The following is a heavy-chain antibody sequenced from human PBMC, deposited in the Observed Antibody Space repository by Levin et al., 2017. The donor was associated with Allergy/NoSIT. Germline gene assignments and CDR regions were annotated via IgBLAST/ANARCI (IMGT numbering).Heavy chain of an antibody. CDR1: RLTVSYNY. CDR3: ATGPFDY. J-gene: IGHJ4*02. V-gene: IGHV3-66*02. CDR2: LFGGDRT. Sequence: GGSLRLSCAASRLTVSYNYMHMSWVRQAPGKGLEWVSVLFGGDRTHYADSVKGRFTISRDNSKNTLYLQMNSLRAEDTAVYYCATGPFDYWGQGTVVTVSS.